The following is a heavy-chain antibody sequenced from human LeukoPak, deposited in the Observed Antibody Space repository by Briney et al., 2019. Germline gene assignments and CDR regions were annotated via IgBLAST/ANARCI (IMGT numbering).Heavy chain of an antibody. Sequence: GGSLRLSCAASGFTFSSYAMHWVRQAPGKGLEWVAVISYDGSNKYYADSVKGRFTISRDNSKNTLYLQMNSLRAEDTAVYYCARDHTPVVRGVMRTPYYGMDVWGQGTTVTVSS. CDR3: ARDHTPVVRGVMRTPYYGMDV. CDR2: ISYDGSNK. CDR1: GFTFSSYA. J-gene: IGHJ6*02. V-gene: IGHV3-30-3*01. D-gene: IGHD3-10*01.